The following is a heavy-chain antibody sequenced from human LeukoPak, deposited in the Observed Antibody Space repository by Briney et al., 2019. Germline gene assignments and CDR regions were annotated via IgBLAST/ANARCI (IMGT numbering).Heavy chain of an antibody. CDR1: GFTFSSYS. CDR2: ISSSSTI. D-gene: IGHD2-21*02. V-gene: IGHV3-48*01. CDR3: AKVTSPYYYYYGMDV. Sequence: GGSLRPSCAASGFTFSSYSMNWVRQAPGKGLEWVSYISSSSTIYYADSVKGRFTISRDNAKNSLYLQMNSLRAEDTAVYYCAKVTSPYYYYYGMDVWGQGTTVTVSS. J-gene: IGHJ6*02.